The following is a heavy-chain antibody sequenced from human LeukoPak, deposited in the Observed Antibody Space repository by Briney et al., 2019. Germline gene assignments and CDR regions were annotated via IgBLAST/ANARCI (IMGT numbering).Heavy chain of an antibody. J-gene: IGHJ4*02. CDR2: INTNTGNP. V-gene: IGHV7-4-1*02. Sequence: ASVKVSCTASGYTFTTYAVNWVRQAPGQGLEWMGWINTNTGNPTYAQGFTGRFVFSLDTSVSTAYLQISSLKAEDTAIYYCARPSVYGDYVADLDYWGQGTLVTVSS. CDR1: GYTFTTYA. CDR3: ARPSVYGDYVADLDY. D-gene: IGHD4-17*01.